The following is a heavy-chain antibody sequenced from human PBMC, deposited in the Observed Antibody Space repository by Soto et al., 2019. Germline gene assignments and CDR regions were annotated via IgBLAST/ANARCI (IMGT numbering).Heavy chain of an antibody. CDR1: VASISSGGYY. D-gene: IGHD3-22*01. V-gene: IGHV4-31*03. CDR3: ARESKYDTSGYPPWFAP. Sequence: QVQLQESGPGLVKPSQTLSLTCTVSVASISSGGYYWSWIRQHPGEGLEGIGYIYSSGSTSYNPSLKSRVTISVDTSKNQFSLKLSSVTDADTAVYYCARESKYDTSGYPPWFAPWGQGTLVTVSS. CDR2: IYSSGST. J-gene: IGHJ5*02.